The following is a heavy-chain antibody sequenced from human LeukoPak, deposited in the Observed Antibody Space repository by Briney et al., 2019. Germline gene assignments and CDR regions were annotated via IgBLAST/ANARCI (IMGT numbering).Heavy chain of an antibody. J-gene: IGHJ3*02. D-gene: IGHD3-22*01. CDR2: IYTGGSDT. V-gene: IGHV5-51*01. CDR3: ARQQDGARYDSSGLPRSAFDI. Sequence: GEPLQTCCKGSGYRFTNYWSGFGRPVPGKGLGGRGIIYTGGSDTRYSPSFQGQVTISADKSIPTAYLQWSSLKASDTAIYYCARQQDGARYDSSGLPRSAFDIWGQGTMVTVSS. CDR1: GYRFTNYW.